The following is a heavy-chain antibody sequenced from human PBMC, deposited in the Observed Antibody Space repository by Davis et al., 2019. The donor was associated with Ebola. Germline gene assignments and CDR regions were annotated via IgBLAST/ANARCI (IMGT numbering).Heavy chain of an antibody. CDR2: MCCSGST. CDR1: GASISSYY. D-gene: IGHD2-2*01. Sequence: PSETLSLTCTVSGASISSYYWSWIRQPPGKGLEWIGYMCCSGSTNYNPSLKSRVTISVDTSRNQFSLKLSSVTAADTAVYYCARDSNAYCSSTNCALGSWGQGTLVTVSS. V-gene: IGHV4-59*01. J-gene: IGHJ5*02. CDR3: ARDSNAYCSSTNCALGS.